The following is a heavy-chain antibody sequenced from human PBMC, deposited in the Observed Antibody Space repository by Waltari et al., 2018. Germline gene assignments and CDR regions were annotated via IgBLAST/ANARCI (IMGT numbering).Heavy chain of an antibody. D-gene: IGHD6-6*01. Sequence: QVQLVQSGAEVKKPGSSVKVSCKASGGTFSRSTISWVRQAPGQGLEWMGGIIPVFGAANYAQKFQGRVTITADASTDTAYMEVGSLRSEDTATYFCGTVISARPHWGQGTLVTVSS. J-gene: IGHJ4*02. V-gene: IGHV1-69*01. CDR3: GTVISARPH. CDR1: GGTFSRST. CDR2: IIPVFGAA.